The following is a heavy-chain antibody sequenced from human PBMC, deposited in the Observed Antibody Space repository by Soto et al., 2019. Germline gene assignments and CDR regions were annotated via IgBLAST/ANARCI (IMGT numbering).Heavy chain of an antibody. D-gene: IGHD3-16*01. CDR1: GFTFSSYG. V-gene: IGHV3-30*18. CDR3: AKGKHVSPDY. Sequence: QVQLVESGGGVVQPGRSLRLSCAASGFTFSSYGMHWVRQAPGKGLEWVAVISYDGSNKYYADSVKGRFTISRDNSKNPLYLQMNSLRAEDTAVYYCAKGKHVSPDYWGQGTLVTVSS. J-gene: IGHJ4*02. CDR2: ISYDGSNK.